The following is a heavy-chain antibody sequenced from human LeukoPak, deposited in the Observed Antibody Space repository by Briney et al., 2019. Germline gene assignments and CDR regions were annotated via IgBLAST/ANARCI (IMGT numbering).Heavy chain of an antibody. V-gene: IGHV3-23*01. CDR3: AKDLYGDPRAAFDI. J-gene: IGHJ3*02. D-gene: IGHD4-17*01. CDR1: GFTLSSYW. Sequence: GGSLRLSCAASGFTLSSYWMIWLRQAPGKGLEWVSAISGSGGSTYYADSVKGRFTISRDNSKNTLYLQMNSLRAEDTAVYYCAKDLYGDPRAAFDIWGQGTMVTVSS. CDR2: ISGSGGST.